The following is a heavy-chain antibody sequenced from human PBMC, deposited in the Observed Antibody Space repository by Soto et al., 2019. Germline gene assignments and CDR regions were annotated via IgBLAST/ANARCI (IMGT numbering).Heavy chain of an antibody. D-gene: IGHD1-26*01. CDR3: AKDPTLPHLGKYYYYYYYMDV. CDR1: GFTFSSYA. CDR2: ISGSGGST. V-gene: IGHV3-23*01. Sequence: PGGSLRLSCAASGFTFSSYAMSWVRQAPGKGLEWVSAISGSGGSTYYADSVKGRFTISRDNSKNTLYLQMNSLRAEDTAVYYCAKDPTLPHLGKYYYYYYYMDVWGKGTTVTVSS. J-gene: IGHJ6*03.